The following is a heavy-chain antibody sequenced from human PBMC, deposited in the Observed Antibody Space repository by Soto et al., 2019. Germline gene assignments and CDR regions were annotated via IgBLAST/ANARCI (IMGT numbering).Heavy chain of an antibody. J-gene: IGHJ5*02. CDR3: ARDDYDDYIWFDP. D-gene: IGHD4-17*01. V-gene: IGHV1-18*04. CDR2: ISAYNGNT. Sequence: SVKVSCKASGYTVTSYGISWVRQAPGQGLEWMGWISAYNGNTNYAQKLQGRVTMTTDTSTSTAYMELRSLRSDDTAVYYCARDDYDDYIWFDPWGQGTLVTVSS. CDR1: GYTVTSYG.